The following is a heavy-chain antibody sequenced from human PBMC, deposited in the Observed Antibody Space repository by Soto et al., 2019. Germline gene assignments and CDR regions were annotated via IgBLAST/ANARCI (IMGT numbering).Heavy chain of an antibody. D-gene: IGHD6-19*01. Sequence: ASVKVSCKASGYTFTSYGISWVRQVPGQRLEWMGWISADNGNTKYAQKLQGRVTMTRDTSASTAYMELSSLRSEDTAVYYCARDYVAYSSGWYFNDYWGQGTLVTVSS. CDR3: ARDYVAYSSGWYFNDY. CDR1: GYTFTSYG. CDR2: ISADNGNT. J-gene: IGHJ4*02. V-gene: IGHV1-18*01.